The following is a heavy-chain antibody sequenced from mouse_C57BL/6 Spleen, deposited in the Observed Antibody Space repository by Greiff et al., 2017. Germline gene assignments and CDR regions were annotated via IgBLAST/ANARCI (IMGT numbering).Heavy chain of an antibody. CDR2: IDPSDSYT. CDR1: GYTFTSYW. V-gene: IGHV1-69*01. J-gene: IGHJ2*01. D-gene: IGHD2-12*01. CDR3: ARVPYDSAYNDFDY. Sequence: VQLQQPGAELVMPGASVKLSCKASGYTFTSYWMHWVKQRPGQGLEWIGEIDPSDSYTNYNQKFKGKSTLTVDTSSSTAYMPLSNLPTEDSAVKYYARVPYDSAYNDFDYGGQGTTLTVSS.